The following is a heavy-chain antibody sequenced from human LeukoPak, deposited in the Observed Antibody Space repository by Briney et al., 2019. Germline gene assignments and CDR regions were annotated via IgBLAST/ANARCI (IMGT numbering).Heavy chain of an antibody. CDR2: ISSSSSTI. D-gene: IGHD3-22*01. Sequence: GGSLRLSCAASGFTFRIYSTNWVRQAPGKRLEWVSYISSSSSTIYYAVSVKGRFTISRDNAKNSLYLQMNSLRAEDTAVYYCARADLGYYDSSGYYTPRWFDYWGQGTLVTVSS. J-gene: IGHJ4*02. CDR1: GFTFRIYS. V-gene: IGHV3-48*01. CDR3: ARADLGYYDSSGYYTPRWFDY.